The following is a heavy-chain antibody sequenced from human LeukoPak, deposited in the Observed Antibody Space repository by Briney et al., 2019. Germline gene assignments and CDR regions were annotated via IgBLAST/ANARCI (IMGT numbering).Heavy chain of an antibody. CDR3: ARASGYTSGWYDDAFDI. Sequence: GGSLRLSCAASGFTFSSYSMNWVRQAPGKGLEWVSSISSSSSYIYYADSVKGRFTNSRDNAKNSLYLQMNSLRAEDTAVYYCARASGYTSGWYDDAFDIWGQGTMVTVSS. D-gene: IGHD6-19*01. CDR2: ISSSSSYI. J-gene: IGHJ3*02. CDR1: GFTFSSYS. V-gene: IGHV3-21*01.